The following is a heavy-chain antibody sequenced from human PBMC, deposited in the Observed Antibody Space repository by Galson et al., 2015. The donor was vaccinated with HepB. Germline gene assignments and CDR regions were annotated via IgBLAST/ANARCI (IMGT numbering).Heavy chain of an antibody. Sequence: SLRLSCAASGFTFSGSAIHWVRQASGKGPEWVGRIRSNATDYANAYAASLKGRFTIPREDSKNTAYLHVNSLKTEDTAVYYCLRLGDLSGYSSSWGQGTLVTVSS. CDR3: LRLGDLSGYSSS. CDR1: GFTFSGSA. D-gene: IGHD6-13*01. CDR2: IRSNATDYAN. V-gene: IGHV3-73*01. J-gene: IGHJ4*02.